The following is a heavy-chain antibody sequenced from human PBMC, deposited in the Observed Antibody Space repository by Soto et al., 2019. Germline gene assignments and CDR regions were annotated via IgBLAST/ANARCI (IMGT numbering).Heavy chain of an antibody. Sequence: SQTLSLTCAISGDSVSANNAAWNWIRQSPSRGLEWLGRTYFRSKWNYDYAESVKSRLTITPDTTNNQISLQLNSVIPEDAAVYYCVRQPLANLALYGMDVWGQGTMVTVS. D-gene: IGHD6-6*01. CDR1: GDSVSANNAA. V-gene: IGHV6-1*01. CDR2: TYFRSKWNY. CDR3: VRQPLANLALYGMDV. J-gene: IGHJ6*02.